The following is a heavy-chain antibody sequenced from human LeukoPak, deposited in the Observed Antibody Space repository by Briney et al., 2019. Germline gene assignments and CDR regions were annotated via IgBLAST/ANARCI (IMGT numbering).Heavy chain of an antibody. J-gene: IGHJ4*02. V-gene: IGHV1-69*13. CDR3: ARSSYSLPYFDY. Sequence: SVKVSCKASGGTFSSYAISWVRQAPGQGLEWMGGIIPIFGTANYAQKFQGRVTITADESTSTAYMELSSLRSEDTAVYHCARSSYSLPYFDYWGQGTLVTVSS. CDR2: IIPIFGTA. D-gene: IGHD5-18*01. CDR1: GGTFSSYA.